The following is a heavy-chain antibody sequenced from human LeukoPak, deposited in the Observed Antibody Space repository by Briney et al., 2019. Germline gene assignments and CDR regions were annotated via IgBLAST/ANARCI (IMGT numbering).Heavy chain of an antibody. D-gene: IGHD3-3*01. CDR1: GFTVSSNY. CDR3: ARDGRGIYETYGMDV. Sequence: PPGGSLRLSCAASGFTVSSNYMSWVRQAPGKGLEWVSVIYSGGSTYYADSVKGRFTISRDNSKNTLYLQMNSLRAEDTAVYYCARDGRGIYETYGMDVWGQGTTVTVSS. J-gene: IGHJ6*02. V-gene: IGHV3-66*01. CDR2: IYSGGST.